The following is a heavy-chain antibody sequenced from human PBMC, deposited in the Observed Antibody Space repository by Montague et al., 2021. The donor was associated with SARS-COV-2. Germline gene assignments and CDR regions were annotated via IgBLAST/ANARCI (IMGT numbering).Heavy chain of an antibody. J-gene: IGHJ6*02. D-gene: IGHD4-17*01. CDR3: AASYGYYYGMDV. Sequence: SLRLSCAASRFTFSDYYMSWIRQAPGKGLEWVSYISSSSSYTNYADSVKGRVTITRDNAKNPLHLHMNSLRAEDTAVYYCAASYGYYYGMDVWGQGTTVTVSS. V-gene: IGHV3-11*03. CDR2: ISSSSSYT. CDR1: RFTFSDYY.